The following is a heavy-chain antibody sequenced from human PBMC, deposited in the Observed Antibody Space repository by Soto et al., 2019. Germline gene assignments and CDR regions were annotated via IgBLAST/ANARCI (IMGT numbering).Heavy chain of an antibody. Sequence: SETLSLTCSVSGDSITSNSYFWAWIRQPPGKGLEWIGDIYYSGSTNYNPSLKSRVTISVDTSKNQFSLKLSSVTAADTAVYYCAREKLRYWTGGLDYRGQGTLVTVPS. CDR3: AREKLRYWTGGLDY. CDR2: IYYSGST. J-gene: IGHJ4*02. D-gene: IGHD3-9*01. CDR1: GDSITSNSYF. V-gene: IGHV4-39*07.